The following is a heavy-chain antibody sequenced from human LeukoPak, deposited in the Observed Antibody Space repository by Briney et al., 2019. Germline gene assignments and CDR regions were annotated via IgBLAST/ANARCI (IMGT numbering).Heavy chain of an antibody. V-gene: IGHV1-2*06. CDR3: ARALRIDSWANWVFDY. CDR2: INPNSGGT. CDR1: GYTFTGYY. Sequence: GASVKVSCKASGYTFTGYYMHWVRQAPGQGLEWMGRINPNSGGTNYAQKFQGRVTMTRDTSISTAYMELSRLRSDDTAVYYCARALRIDSWANWVFDYWGQGTLVTVSS. J-gene: IGHJ4*02. D-gene: IGHD6-13*01.